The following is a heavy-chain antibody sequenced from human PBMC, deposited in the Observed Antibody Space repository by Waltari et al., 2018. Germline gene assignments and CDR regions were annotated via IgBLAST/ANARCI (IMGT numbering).Heavy chain of an antibody. CDR1: GGSISSYY. J-gene: IGHJ4*02. V-gene: IGHV4-59*01. D-gene: IGHD6-25*01. CDR3: ARAPSRRLALDY. CDR2: LYYSGST. Sequence: QVQLQESGSRLVKPSETLSLTCTVSGGSISSYYLRWIRQPPGKGLEWIGYLYYSGSTNYSPSLKRRVTISVDTAKNQFSLKLSSVTAADTAVYYCARAPSRRLALDYWGQGTLVTVSS.